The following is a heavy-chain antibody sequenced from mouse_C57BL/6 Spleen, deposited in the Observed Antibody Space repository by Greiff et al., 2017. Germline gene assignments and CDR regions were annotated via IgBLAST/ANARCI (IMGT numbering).Heavy chain of an antibody. CDR1: GYTFTDYY. D-gene: IGHD1-1*01. V-gene: IGHV1-26*01. CDR3: VSLITTVVSGGYFDV. Sequence: EVQLQQSGPELVKPGASVKISCKASGYTFTDYYMNWVKQSHGKSLEWIGDINPNNGGTSYNQKFKGKATLTVDKSSSTAYMELRSLTSEDSAVYYCVSLITTVVSGGYFDVWGTGTTVTVSS. J-gene: IGHJ1*03. CDR2: INPNNGGT.